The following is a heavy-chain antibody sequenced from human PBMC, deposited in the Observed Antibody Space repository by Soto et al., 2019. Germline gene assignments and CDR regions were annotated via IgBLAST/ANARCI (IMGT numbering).Heavy chain of an antibody. J-gene: IGHJ3*02. V-gene: IGHV4-39*02. CDR3: ARELTVVAATPDAFDI. CDR1: GGSFDSSDYY. Sequence: PSXTLSLTCTVSGGSFDSSDYYWGWLRQPPGKGLEWIGSISYRGTTYYNPSLKSRVTISVDTSKNQFSLRLSSVTAADTAVYYCARELTVVAATPDAFDIWGQGTMVTVSS. CDR2: ISYRGTT. D-gene: IGHD2-15*01.